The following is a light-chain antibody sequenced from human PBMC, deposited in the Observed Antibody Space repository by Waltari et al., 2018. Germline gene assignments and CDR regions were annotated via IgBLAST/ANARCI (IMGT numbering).Light chain of an antibody. J-gene: IGLJ3*02. CDR3: SSYTSSSTWV. V-gene: IGLV2-14*01. CDR2: EVS. CDR1: SSDNGVYNY. Sequence: QSALTQPASVSGSPGQSISISCTGTSSDNGVYNYVSWYQQHPGKAPKLMIYEVSNRPSGVSNRFSGSKSDNTASLTISGLQAEDEADYYCSSYTSSSTWVFGGGTKLTVL.